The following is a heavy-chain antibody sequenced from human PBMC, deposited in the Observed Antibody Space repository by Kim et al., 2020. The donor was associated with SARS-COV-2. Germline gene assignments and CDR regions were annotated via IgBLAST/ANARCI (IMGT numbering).Heavy chain of an antibody. J-gene: IGHJ4*02. V-gene: IGHV3-33*05. CDR2: ISYDEKNT. Sequence: GGSLRLSCAVSGFTLDRYGMHWVRQAPGKGLEWVAVISYDEKNTYYGDSVKGRFTISRDNSKNILFLQMNSLRIEDTAMYYCARISFGDSPTYWGRGT. CDR3: ARISFGDSPTY. CDR1: GFTLDRYG. D-gene: IGHD4-17*01.